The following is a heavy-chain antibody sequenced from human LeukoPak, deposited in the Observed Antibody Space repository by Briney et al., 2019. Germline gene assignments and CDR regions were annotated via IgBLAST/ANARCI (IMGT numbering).Heavy chain of an antibody. V-gene: IGHV4-39*01. CDR3: ARLRGNSYGNPDY. CDR2: IYYSGST. J-gene: IGHJ4*02. D-gene: IGHD5-18*01. CDR1: GGSISSSSYY. Sequence: PSETLSLTCTVSGGSISSSSYYWGWIRQPPGKGLEWIGSIYYSGSTYYNPSLKSRVTISVGTSKNQFSLKLSSVTAADTAVYYCARLRGNSYGNPDYWGQGTLVTVSS.